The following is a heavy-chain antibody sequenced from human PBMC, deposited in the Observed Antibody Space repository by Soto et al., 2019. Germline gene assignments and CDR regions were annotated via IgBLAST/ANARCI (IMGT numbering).Heavy chain of an antibody. J-gene: IGHJ3*02. CDR1: GFTFSSYG. CDR2: ISYDGSNK. V-gene: IGHV3-30*18. D-gene: IGHD3-10*01. Sequence: QVQLVESGGGVVQPGRSLRLSCAASGFTFSSYGMHWVRPAPGKGLEWVAVISYDGSNKYYADSVKGRFTISRDNSKNTLYLQMNSLRAEDTAVYYCAKDRRLYGSAVDAFDIWGQGTMVTVSS. CDR3: AKDRRLYGSAVDAFDI.